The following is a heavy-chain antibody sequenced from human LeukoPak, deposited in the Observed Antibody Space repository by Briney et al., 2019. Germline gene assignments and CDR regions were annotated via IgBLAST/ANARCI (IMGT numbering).Heavy chain of an antibody. J-gene: IGHJ4*02. D-gene: IGHD5/OR15-5a*01. V-gene: IGHV3-20*04. CDR3: AKKVGLVSAPLYYFDV. Sequence: GGSLRLSCAASGFTFDDYGMSWVRHAPGKGLEWVSGINWNGGSTGYADSVKGRFTISRDNSRNTLYLQMNSLRAEDTAIYYCAKKVGLVSAPLYYFDVWGQGTLVTVSS. CDR2: INWNGGST. CDR1: GFTFDDYG.